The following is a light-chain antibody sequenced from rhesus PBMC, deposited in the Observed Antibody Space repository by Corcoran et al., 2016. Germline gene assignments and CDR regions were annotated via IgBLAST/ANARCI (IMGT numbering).Light chain of an antibody. CDR3: QHCYFFPLT. V-gene: IGKV1S17*01. CDR2: AAS. Sequence: IQMTQSPSSLSALVGDRATITCQASQGIDNNLAWYQQKPGQVPKLLIYAASTLQNGVPSRCSGSGSGTDFTLTISILQPEDFATYYCQHCYFFPLTFGRGTKVEIK. CDR1: QGIDNN. J-gene: IGKJ4*01.